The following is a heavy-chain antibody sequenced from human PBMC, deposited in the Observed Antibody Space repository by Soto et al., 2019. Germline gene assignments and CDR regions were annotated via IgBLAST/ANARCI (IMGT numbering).Heavy chain of an antibody. CDR1: AGSISSYY. CDR3: ARAGPATGYSSGLFYYYYGMDV. V-gene: IGHV4-59*01. D-gene: IGHD6-19*01. Sequence: PSETLSLTCTVSAGSISSYYWSWIRQPPGKGLEWIGYIYYSGSTNYNPSLKSRVTISVDTSKNQFSLKLSSVTAADTAVYYCARAGPATGYSSGLFYYYYGMDVWGQGTTVTVSS. CDR2: IYYSGST. J-gene: IGHJ6*02.